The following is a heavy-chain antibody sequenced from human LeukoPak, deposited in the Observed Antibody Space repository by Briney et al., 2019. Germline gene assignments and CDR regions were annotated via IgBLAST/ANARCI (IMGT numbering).Heavy chain of an antibody. V-gene: IGHV3-48*04. J-gene: IGHJ4*02. CDR1: GFTFSIFG. CDR2: ISSSSSTI. CDR3: ARSSGYPLYFDY. D-gene: IGHD3-22*01. Sequence: GGSLRLSCAASGFTFSIFGMIWARQAPGRGWEGGSFISSSSSTIYYADSVKGRFTISRDNAKNSLYLQMNSLRAEDTAVYYCARSSGYPLYFDYWGQGTLVTVSS.